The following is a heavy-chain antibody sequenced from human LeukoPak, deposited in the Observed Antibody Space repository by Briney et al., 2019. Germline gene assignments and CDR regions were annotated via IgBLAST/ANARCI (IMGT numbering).Heavy chain of an antibody. CDR3: AREFNPFDYYDSSGPPTY. CDR1: GFTFSSYA. V-gene: IGHV3-30-3*01. Sequence: GRSLRLSCAASGFTFSSYAMHWVRQAPGKGLEWVAVISYDGSNKYYADSVKGRFTISRDNSKNTLCLQMNSLRAEDTAVYYCAREFNPFDYYDSSGPPTYWGQGTLVTVSS. CDR2: ISYDGSNK. J-gene: IGHJ4*02. D-gene: IGHD3-22*01.